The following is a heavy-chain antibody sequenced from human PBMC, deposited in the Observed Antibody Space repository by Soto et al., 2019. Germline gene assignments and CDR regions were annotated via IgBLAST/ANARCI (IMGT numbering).Heavy chain of an antibody. CDR2: ISPAGSSI. J-gene: IGHJ3*02. V-gene: IGHV3-48*01. Sequence: EGQLVEFGGGLVKPGGSLRLSCAASGFSFSIYSYNWVRQAPGKGLEWLSYISPAGSSIYYADSVKGRFTISRDSARDSVYLQMNGLRAEDTAVYYCAKDRGGSGAFDIGAKGQWSPSLQ. CDR3: AKDRGGSGAFD. CDR1: GFSFSIYS. D-gene: IGHD3-10*01.